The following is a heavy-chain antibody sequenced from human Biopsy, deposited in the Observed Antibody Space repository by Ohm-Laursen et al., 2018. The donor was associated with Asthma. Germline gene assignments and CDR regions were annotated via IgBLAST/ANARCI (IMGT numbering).Heavy chain of an antibody. D-gene: IGHD1-14*01. CDR3: TRHNDY. CDR1: GFSLSSSGAN. J-gene: IGHJ4*02. CDR2: IDWEEDK. Sequence: TQTLTLTISFSGFSLSSSGANVNWIRQPPGKALEWLARIDWEEDKFYSTSLRTRLTISKGSSEDQVVLTMTNIGPVDTATYYCTRHNDYWGPGILVTVSS. V-gene: IGHV2-70*04.